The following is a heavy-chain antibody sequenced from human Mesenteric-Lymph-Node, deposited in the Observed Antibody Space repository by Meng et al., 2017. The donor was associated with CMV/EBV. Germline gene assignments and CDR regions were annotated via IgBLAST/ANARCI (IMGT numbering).Heavy chain of an antibody. J-gene: IGHJ5*02. CDR3: ARGVIVVVPAANNILDP. CDR1: SISSGGYY. V-gene: IGHV4-31*02. D-gene: IGHD2-2*01. Sequence: SISSGGYYWSWIRQHPGQGLEWIGYIYYSGSTYYNPSLKSRVTISVDTSKNQFSLKLSSVPAADTAVYYCARGVIVVVPAANNILDPWGQGTLVTVSS. CDR2: IYYSGST.